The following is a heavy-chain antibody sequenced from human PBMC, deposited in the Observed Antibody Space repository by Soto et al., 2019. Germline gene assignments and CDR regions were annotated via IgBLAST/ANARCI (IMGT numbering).Heavy chain of an antibody. J-gene: IGHJ4*02. D-gene: IGHD3-10*01. CDR3: AKDRPRRTYGYFFDY. CDR1: GFTFSTYA. V-gene: IGHV3-23*01. CDR2: VSASGLNT. Sequence: EVQLLESGGKLVQPGGSLTLSCAASGFTFSTYAMAWVRQAPGKGLEWVSGVSASGLNTDYADPVKGRFYISRDNSKNTVSLHMNSLRAEDKALYYCAKDRPRRTYGYFFDYWGQGTTVTVSS.